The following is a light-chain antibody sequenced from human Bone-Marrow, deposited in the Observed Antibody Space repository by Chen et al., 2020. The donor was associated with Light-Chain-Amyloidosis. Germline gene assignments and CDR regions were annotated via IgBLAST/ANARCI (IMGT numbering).Light chain of an antibody. CDR2: WAS. J-gene: IGKJ1*01. CDR1: SSLSFRCSDKTY. Sequence: DIVLTQSPDSLAVSLGARATINCKSSSSLSFRCSDKTYLAWYQKKPGQPPHLLLYWASTRESGVPDRLRGSGSGTDFTLTITRLQAEDVSVYYCQQYYRTPRTFGHVTKVEIK. CDR3: QQYYRTPRT. V-gene: IGKV4-1*01.